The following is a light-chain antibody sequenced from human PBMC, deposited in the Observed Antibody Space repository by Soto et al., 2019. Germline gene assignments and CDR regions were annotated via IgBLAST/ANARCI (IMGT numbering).Light chain of an antibody. V-gene: IGKV3-20*01. CDR3: QQYCSSPRT. J-gene: IGKJ2*01. CDR2: GAS. CDR1: QSVSSSY. Sequence: EIVLTQSPGTLSLSPGERATLPCRASQSVSSSYLAWYQQKPGQAPRLLIYGASSRATGIPDRFSGSGSGTDFTLTISRLEPEDFAVYYCQQYCSSPRTFGQGTELEIK.